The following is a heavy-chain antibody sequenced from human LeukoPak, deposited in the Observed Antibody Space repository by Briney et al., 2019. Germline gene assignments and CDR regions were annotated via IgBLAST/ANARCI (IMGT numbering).Heavy chain of an antibody. CDR2: IYYSGST. Sequence: SETLSLTCTVSGGSISSYYWSWIRQPPGEGLEWIWYIYYSGSTNYNPSLKSRVTISIDTSKNQFSLKLSSVTAADTAVYYCARHKPYSGSYSGDLDPWGQGTLVTVSS. D-gene: IGHD1-26*01. CDR1: GGSISSYY. V-gene: IGHV4-59*08. CDR3: ARHKPYSGSYSGDLDP. J-gene: IGHJ5*02.